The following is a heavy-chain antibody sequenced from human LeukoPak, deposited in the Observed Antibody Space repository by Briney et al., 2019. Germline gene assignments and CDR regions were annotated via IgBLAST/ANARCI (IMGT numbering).Heavy chain of an antibody. D-gene: IGHD3-22*01. CDR2: IYHSGST. Sequence: PSETLSLTCSVSGGFNTHYYWTWIRQPPGKELEWIGYIYHSGSTKYNPSLKSRVTISVGTSKNHFSLKLNSVTAADTAVYYCARGQWLPVFDFWGQGTLVTVSS. V-gene: IGHV4-59*01. CDR1: GGFNTHYY. J-gene: IGHJ4*02. CDR3: ARGQWLPVFDF.